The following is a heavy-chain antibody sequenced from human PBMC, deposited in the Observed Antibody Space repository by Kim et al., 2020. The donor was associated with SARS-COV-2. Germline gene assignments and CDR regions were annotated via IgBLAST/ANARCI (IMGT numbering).Heavy chain of an antibody. CDR3: ARRAVVAAAVSYFHH. D-gene: IGHD2-2*01. CDR2: IYYSGST. Sequence: SETLSLTCTVSGGSINSSSSYWGWIRQPPGKGLEWIGGIYYSGSTYYNPSLKSRVTVSIDTPKNQFSLKLNSVTATDTAVYYCARRAVVAAAVSYFHHWGQGTLVTASS. J-gene: IGHJ1*01. CDR1: GGSINSSSSY. V-gene: IGHV4-39*01.